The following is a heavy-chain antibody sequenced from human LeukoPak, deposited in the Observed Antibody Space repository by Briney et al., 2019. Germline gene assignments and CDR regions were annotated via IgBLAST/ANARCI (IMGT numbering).Heavy chain of an antibody. CDR3: AGGPDEGSGWQGAHYYYYYGMDV. J-gene: IGHJ6*02. CDR1: GFTFSSYW. CDR2: INSDGSST. D-gene: IGHD6-19*01. V-gene: IGHV3-74*01. Sequence: GGSLRLSCAASGFTFSSYWMHWVRQAPGKGLVWVSRINSDGSSTSYADSVKGRFTISRDNAKNTLYLQMNSLRAEDTAVYYCAGGPDEGSGWQGAHYYYYYGMDVWGQGTTVTVSS.